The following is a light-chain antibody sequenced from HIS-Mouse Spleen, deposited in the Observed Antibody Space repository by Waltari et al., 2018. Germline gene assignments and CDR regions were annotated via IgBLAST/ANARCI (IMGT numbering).Light chain of an antibody. J-gene: IGKJ2*01. V-gene: IGKV1-5*03. CDR2: KAS. CDR3: QQYNSYST. Sequence: DIQMTQSPSTLSASVGDRVTIPCRANQSISSWLAWYQQKPGKAPKLLIYKASSLESGVPSRFSGSGSGTEFTLTISSLQPDDFATYYCQQYNSYSTFGQGTKLEIK. CDR1: QSISSW.